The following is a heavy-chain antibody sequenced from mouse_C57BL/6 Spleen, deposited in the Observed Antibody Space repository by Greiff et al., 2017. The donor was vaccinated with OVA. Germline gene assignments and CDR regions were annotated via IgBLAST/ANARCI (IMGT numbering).Heavy chain of an antibody. CDR2: IDPEDGET. Sequence: EVKVVESGAELVKPGASVKLSCTASGFNIKDYYMHWVKQRTEQGLEWIGRIDPEDGETKYAPKFQGKATITADTSSNTAYLQLSSLTSEDTAVYYCARGLPSGYFDVWGTGTTVTVSS. V-gene: IGHV14-2*01. D-gene: IGHD5-5*01. CDR3: ARGLPSGYFDV. J-gene: IGHJ1*03. CDR1: GFNIKDYY.